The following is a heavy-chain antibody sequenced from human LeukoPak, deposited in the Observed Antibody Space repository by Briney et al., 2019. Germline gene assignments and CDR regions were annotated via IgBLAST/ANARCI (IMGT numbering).Heavy chain of an antibody. CDR1: GFTVSSNY. CDR3: ARGGGYSGYDNFDY. J-gene: IGHJ4*02. V-gene: IGHV3-53*01. CDR2: IYSGGST. D-gene: IGHD5-12*01. Sequence: GGSLRLSCAASGFTVSSNYMSWARQAPGKGLEWVSVIYSGGSTYYADSVKGRFTVSRDNSKNTLYLQMNSLRAEDTAVYYCARGGGYSGYDNFDYWGQGTLVTVSS.